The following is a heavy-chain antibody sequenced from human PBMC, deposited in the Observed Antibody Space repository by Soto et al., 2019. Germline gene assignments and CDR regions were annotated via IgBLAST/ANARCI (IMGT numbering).Heavy chain of an antibody. Sequence: GASLKISCKSSGYNFTAYCLGWGREMPGRGQEWMGLIYPVDSATSSSPSFHAQATISADKSAGIAYLQWSSLRASDTAMYYGARHNLRNAFDIWGRGTMATVSS. CDR3: ARHNLRNAFDI. V-gene: IGHV5-51*01. CDR2: IYPVDSAT. CDR1: GYNFTAYC. J-gene: IGHJ3*02.